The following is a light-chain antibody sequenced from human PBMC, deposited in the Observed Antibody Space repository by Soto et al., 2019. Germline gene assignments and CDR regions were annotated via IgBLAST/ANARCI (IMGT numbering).Light chain of an antibody. CDR3: QQYGTSP. CDR2: GAS. V-gene: IGKV3-20*01. J-gene: IGKJ1*01. Sequence: ELVLTQSPGTLSLSPGERATLSCRASHSVGSTFLTWYQQKPGQAPRLLIYGASTRATGIPDRFSGSGSGTDFTLTISRLEPEDSAVYYCQQYGTSPFGQGTKVDIK. CDR1: HSVGSTF.